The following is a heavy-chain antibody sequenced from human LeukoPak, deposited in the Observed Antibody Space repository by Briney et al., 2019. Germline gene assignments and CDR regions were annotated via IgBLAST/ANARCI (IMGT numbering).Heavy chain of an antibody. CDR2: FHYSGST. CDR3: ARHHDGGPKLRLDF. Sequence: SETLSLTCRVSGASVSNYYWSWIRQSPGKGLEWIGFFHYSGSTNYNRSLNSRVTTSIDTSMNQLSLTLVSVTAADTAVYFCARHHDGGPKLRLDFWGLGVLVTVSS. J-gene: IGHJ4*02. CDR1: GASVSNYY. V-gene: IGHV4-59*08. D-gene: IGHD2-15*01.